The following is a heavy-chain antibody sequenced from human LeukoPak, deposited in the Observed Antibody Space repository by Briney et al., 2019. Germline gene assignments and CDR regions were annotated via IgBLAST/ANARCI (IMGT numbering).Heavy chain of an antibody. CDR1: GFTFTNYA. D-gene: IGHD6-19*01. CDR2: ISYDENNR. J-gene: IGHJ4*02. V-gene: IGHV3-30*04. CDR3: AASGWYRPFDY. Sequence: GGSLRLSCVASGFTFTNYAMYWVRQAPGKGLEWVAVISYDENNRYYADSVKGRFTISRDNSKNTLYLQMNSLTSEDMAVYKCAASGWYRPFDYWGQGTLVTVSS.